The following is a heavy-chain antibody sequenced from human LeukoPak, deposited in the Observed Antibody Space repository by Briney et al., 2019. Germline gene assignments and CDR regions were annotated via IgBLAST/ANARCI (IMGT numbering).Heavy chain of an antibody. CDR1: GFTFSDFW. Sequence: GGSLRLSCAASGFTFSDFWMSWVRQAPGKGLVWISNINEHGTTAYADSVKGRFTISRDNAKNILYLQMKSLRAEDTAVYYCARVRGGNWGQGSLVTVSS. D-gene: IGHD3-16*01. CDR3: ARVRGGN. CDR2: INEHGTT. V-gene: IGHV3-74*01. J-gene: IGHJ4*02.